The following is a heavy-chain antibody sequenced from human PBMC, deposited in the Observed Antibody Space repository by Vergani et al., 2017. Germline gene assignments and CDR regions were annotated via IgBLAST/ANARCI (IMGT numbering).Heavy chain of an antibody. Sequence: EVQLVESGGGLIQPGGSLRLSCAASGFTVSSNYMSWVRQAPGKGLEWVSVIYSGGSTYYADSVKGRFTISRDNSKNSLYLQMNSLRAEDTAVYYCARDLGYCSSTSCRETYYYYGMDVWGQGTTVTVSS. V-gene: IGHV3-53*01. CDR2: IYSGGST. CDR3: ARDLGYCSSTSCRETYYYYGMDV. J-gene: IGHJ6*02. D-gene: IGHD2-2*01. CDR1: GFTVSSNY.